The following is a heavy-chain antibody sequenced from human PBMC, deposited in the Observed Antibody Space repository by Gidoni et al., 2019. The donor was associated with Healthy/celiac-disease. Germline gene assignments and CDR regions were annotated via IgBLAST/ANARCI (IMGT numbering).Heavy chain of an antibody. CDR3: ARGRTGTTLY. Sequence: EVQLVESGGGLVQPGGSLRLSCAASGFTFSSYSMNWVRQAPGKRLEWVSYSSSSSSTIYYADSVKGRFTISRDNAKNSLYLQMNSLRDEDTAVYYCARGRTGTTLYWGQGTLVTVSS. CDR2: SSSSSSTI. D-gene: IGHD1-7*01. V-gene: IGHV3-48*02. CDR1: GFTFSSYS. J-gene: IGHJ4*02.